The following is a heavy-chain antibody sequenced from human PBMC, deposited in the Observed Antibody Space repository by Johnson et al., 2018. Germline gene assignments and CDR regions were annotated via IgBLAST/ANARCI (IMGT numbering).Heavy chain of an antibody. CDR1: GFTFSSHS. Sequence: VELVQAGGGLVKPGGSLRLSCAASGFTFSSHSMTWVRQTPGKGLEWVSSIGSSTRYIYYADSVKGRFTVSRDNAKNSLYLQMNSLRAEDTAVYYCARGPGNLGYYSYYMDVWGKGTTVTVSS. CDR2: IGSSTRYI. CDR3: ARGPGNLGYYSYYMDV. V-gene: IGHV3-21*01. D-gene: IGHD4-23*01. J-gene: IGHJ6*03.